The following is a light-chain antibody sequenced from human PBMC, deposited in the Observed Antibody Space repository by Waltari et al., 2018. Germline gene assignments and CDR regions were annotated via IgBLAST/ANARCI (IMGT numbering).Light chain of an antibody. CDR3: SSYAGSNNPVV. CDR2: EVS. Sequence: QSALTQPPSASGSPGQSVTISCTGTSSDVGGYNYVSWYQQHPGKAPKLMIYEVSKRPAGVPDRFSGSKAGNTASRTVSELQAEDEADYYCSSYAGSNNPVVFGGGTKLTVL. J-gene: IGLJ2*01. CDR1: SSDVGGYNY. V-gene: IGLV2-8*01.